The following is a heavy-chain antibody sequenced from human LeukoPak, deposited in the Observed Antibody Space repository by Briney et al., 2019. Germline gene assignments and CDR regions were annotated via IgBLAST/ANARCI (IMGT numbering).Heavy chain of an antibody. Sequence: ASVKVSCKASGYTFTDFYMHWVRQAPGQGLEWMGWINPNSGGTNYAQKFQGRVTMTRGTSISTAYMEVSRLRSDDSAVYYCAREAGDNAFDIWGQGTMVTVSS. CDR3: AREAGDNAFDI. CDR1: GYTFTDFY. V-gene: IGHV1-2*02. D-gene: IGHD2-21*01. CDR2: INPNSGGT. J-gene: IGHJ3*02.